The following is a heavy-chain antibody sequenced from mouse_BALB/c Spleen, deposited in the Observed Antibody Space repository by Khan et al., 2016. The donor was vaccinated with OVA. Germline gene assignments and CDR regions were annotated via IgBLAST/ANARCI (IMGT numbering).Heavy chain of an antibody. Sequence: VQLQQSGPGLVAPSQSLSITCTVSGFSLTNYGLHWLRQPPGKGLEWLGVIWAGGSTNYNSALVSRLSISKDNSKGQVFLKMNSLQTDDTAMYYCVTLYGNETYWGQGTLVTVS. CDR3: VTLYGNETY. D-gene: IGHD2-1*01. CDR1: GFSLTNYG. CDR2: IWAGGST. V-gene: IGHV2-9*02. J-gene: IGHJ3*01.